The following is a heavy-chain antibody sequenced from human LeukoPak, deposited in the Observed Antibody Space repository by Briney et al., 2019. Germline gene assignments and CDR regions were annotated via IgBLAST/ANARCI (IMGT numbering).Heavy chain of an antibody. CDR3: ARHLGPGWHAMDV. Sequence: SETLSLTCTVSGGSISSGGYYWSWIRRLPGKGLGWIGYIDYSGSTYYNPSLKSRVIMSVDTSKNQFSLKLSSVTAADTAVYYCARHLGPGWHAMDVWGQGTTVTVSS. J-gene: IGHJ6*02. CDR2: IDYSGST. V-gene: IGHV4-31*03. CDR1: GGSISSGGYY. D-gene: IGHD2-15*01.